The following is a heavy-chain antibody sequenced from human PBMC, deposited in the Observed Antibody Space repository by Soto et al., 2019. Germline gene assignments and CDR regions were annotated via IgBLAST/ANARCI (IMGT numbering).Heavy chain of an antibody. CDR1: GGSITTSSYN. D-gene: IGHD3-10*01. CDR2: IYYDGST. CDR3: ARFYGNAFDV. J-gene: IGHJ3*01. V-gene: IGHV4-39*02. Sequence: QLQLQESGPGLVKPSETLSLTCSVSGGSITTSSYNWDWIRQPPGKGLEWIGTIYYDGSTSYNPSLKSQVTISVDTSKNSFALKVNSVTAADTAVYYCARFYGNAFDVWGRGTVVTVSS.